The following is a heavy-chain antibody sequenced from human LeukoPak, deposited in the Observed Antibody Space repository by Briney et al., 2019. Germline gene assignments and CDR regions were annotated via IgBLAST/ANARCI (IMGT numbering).Heavy chain of an antibody. CDR3: ARGPQGVVPAAMRYYYYMDV. J-gene: IGHJ6*03. CDR2: IIPSFGTA. Sequence: ASVKVSCKASGGTFSSYAISWVRQAPGQGLEWMGRIIPSFGTANYAQKFQGRVTITTDESTSTAYMELSSLRSEDTAVYYCARGPQGVVPAAMRYYYYMDVWGKGTTVTVSS. D-gene: IGHD2-2*01. CDR1: GGTFSSYA. V-gene: IGHV1-69*05.